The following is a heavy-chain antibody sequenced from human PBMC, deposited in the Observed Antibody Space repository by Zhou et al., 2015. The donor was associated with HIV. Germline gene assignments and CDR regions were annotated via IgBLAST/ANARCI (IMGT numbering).Heavy chain of an antibody. CDR2: IIPILGIA. CDR1: GGTFSSYT. CDR3: ARDQVKAVTMVRGVIIDP. Sequence: QVQLVQSGAEVKKPGSSVKVSCKASGGTFSSYTISWVRQAPGQGLEWMGRIIPILGIANYAQKFQGRVTITADKSTSTAYMELSSLRSEDTAVYYCARDQVKAVTMVRGVIIDPWGRGNPSSPSPQ. V-gene: IGHV1-69*08. J-gene: IGHJ5*02. D-gene: IGHD3-10*01.